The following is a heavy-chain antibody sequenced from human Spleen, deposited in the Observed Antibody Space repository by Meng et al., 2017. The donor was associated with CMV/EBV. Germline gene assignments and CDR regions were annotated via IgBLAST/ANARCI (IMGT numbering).Heavy chain of an antibody. CDR1: GFTFSNYW. J-gene: IGHJ4*02. D-gene: IGHD6-13*01. CDR2: INTDGSDT. V-gene: IGHV3-74*01. Sequence: LSCAASGFTFSNYWMYWVRQAPGKGLVWVSHINTDGSDTRYADSVKGRFTISRDNAKNTLYLQMNSLRADDTALYYCARGPGAELDYWGQGTLVTVSS. CDR3: ARGPGAELDY.